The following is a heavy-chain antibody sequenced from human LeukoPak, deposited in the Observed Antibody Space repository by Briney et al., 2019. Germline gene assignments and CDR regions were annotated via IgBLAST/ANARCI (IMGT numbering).Heavy chain of an antibody. Sequence: GGSLRLSCAASEFTFRSYAMSWVRQAPGKGLEWVLAISGSGTSTYYADSVKGRFTISRDNSKNTLYLQMNGLRAEDTAVYYCEGTYYYDSSDDYWGQGTLVTVSS. D-gene: IGHD3-22*01. V-gene: IGHV3-23*01. CDR3: EGTYYYDSSDDY. CDR2: ISGSGTST. J-gene: IGHJ4*02. CDR1: EFTFRSYA.